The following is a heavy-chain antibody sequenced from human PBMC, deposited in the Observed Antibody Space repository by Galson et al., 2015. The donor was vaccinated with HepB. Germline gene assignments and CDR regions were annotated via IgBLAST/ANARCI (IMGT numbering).Heavy chain of an antibody. D-gene: IGHD3-10*01. CDR2: IKSKTDGGST. Sequence: SLRLSCAASGFTFNKAWMSWVRQAPGKGLEWVGRIKSKTDGGSTNYAAPVKGRFTISRDDSKNTLYLQMNRLKTEDTAVYYCTTDPTFTYYYDSGSYYKWGMDDAGHWGQGTLVTGSS. CDR3: TTDPTFTYYYDSGSYYKWGMDDAGH. V-gene: IGHV3-15*05. CDR1: GFTFNKAW. J-gene: IGHJ4*02.